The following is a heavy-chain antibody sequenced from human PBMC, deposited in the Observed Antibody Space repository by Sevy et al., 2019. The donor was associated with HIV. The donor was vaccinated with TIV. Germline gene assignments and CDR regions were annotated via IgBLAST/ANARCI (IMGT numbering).Heavy chain of an antibody. D-gene: IGHD3-10*01. Sequence: GGSLRLSCAASGFTFSNAWMSWVRQAPGKGLEWVGRIKSKTDGGTTDNAAPVKGRFTISRDDSKNTLYLQMNSLKTEDTAVYYCTTDRGIVLDYYGMDVWGQGTTVTVSS. CDR2: IKSKTDGGTT. CDR1: GFTFSNAW. CDR3: TTDRGIVLDYYGMDV. V-gene: IGHV3-15*01. J-gene: IGHJ6*02.